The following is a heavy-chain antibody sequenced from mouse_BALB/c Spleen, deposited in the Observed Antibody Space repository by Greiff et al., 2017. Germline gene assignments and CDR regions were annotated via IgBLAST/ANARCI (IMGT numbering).Heavy chain of an antibody. CDR3: AREELSLFDY. CDR1: GFTFSSYA. D-gene: IGHD1-1*02. Sequence: EVQRVESGGGLVKPGGSLKLSCAASGFTFSSYAMSWVRQTPEKRLEWVASISSGGSTYYPDSVKGRFTISRDNARNILYLQMSSLRSEDTAMYYCAREELSLFDYWGQGTTLTVSS. J-gene: IGHJ2*01. CDR2: ISSGGST. V-gene: IGHV5-6-5*01.